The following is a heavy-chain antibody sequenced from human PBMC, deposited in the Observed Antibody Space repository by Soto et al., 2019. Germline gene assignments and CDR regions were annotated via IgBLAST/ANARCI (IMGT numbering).Heavy chain of an antibody. D-gene: IGHD6-19*01. V-gene: IGHV4-34*01. J-gene: IGHJ3*02. CDR1: GGSFSGYY. CDR2: INHSGST. Sequence: SETLSLTCAVYGGSFSGYYWSWIRQPPGKGLEWIGEINHSGSTNYNPSLKSRVTISVDTSKNQFPLKLSSVTAADTAVYYCARTGYSSGWYKAAFDIWGQGTMVTVSS. CDR3: ARTGYSSGWYKAAFDI.